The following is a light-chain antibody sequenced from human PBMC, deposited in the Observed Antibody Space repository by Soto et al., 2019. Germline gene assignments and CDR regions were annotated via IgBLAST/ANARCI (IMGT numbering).Light chain of an antibody. Sequence: EFLFVQTPGTQTLSPVERATFYYMLSQSVSSSYLAWYQQKPGQAPRLLIYDASSRATGIPDRFSGSGSGTDFTLTISRLEPEDFAVYYCQQYDSSPRTFGQGTKVDIK. J-gene: IGKJ1*01. CDR2: DAS. CDR1: QSVSSSY. V-gene: IGKV3-20*01. CDR3: QQYDSSPRT.